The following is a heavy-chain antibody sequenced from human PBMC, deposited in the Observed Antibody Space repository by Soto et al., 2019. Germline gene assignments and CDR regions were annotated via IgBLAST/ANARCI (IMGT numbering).Heavy chain of an antibody. J-gene: IGHJ4*02. CDR3: TTVASTWYLIH. D-gene: IGHD6-13*01. CDR1: GGSISSSSYY. V-gene: IGHV4-39*07. Sequence: SETLSLTCTVSGGSISSSSYYLGWIRQPPGKGLEWIGSIYYSGSTYYNPSLKSRVTISVDTSKNQFSLKLSSVTAEDTAVYYCTTVASTWYLIHWGQGTPVTVSS. CDR2: IYYSGST.